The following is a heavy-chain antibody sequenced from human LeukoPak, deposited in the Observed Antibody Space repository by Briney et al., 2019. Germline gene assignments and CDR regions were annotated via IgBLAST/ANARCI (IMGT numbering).Heavy chain of an antibody. J-gene: IGHJ3*02. CDR3: ARDRGGRGRLDAFDI. Sequence: SETLSLTCAVSGGSISSRNWWIWVRQPPGKGLEWIGEIYHSGDTNYNPSLKSRVTISLDKSKNQFSLKLSSVTAADTAMYYCARDRGGRGRLDAFDIWGQGTMVTVSS. CDR2: IYHSGDT. CDR1: GGSISSRNW. V-gene: IGHV4-4*02. D-gene: IGHD3-10*01.